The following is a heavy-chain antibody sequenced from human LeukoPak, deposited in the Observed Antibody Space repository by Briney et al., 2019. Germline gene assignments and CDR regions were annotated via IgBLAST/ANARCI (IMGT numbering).Heavy chain of an antibody. CDR1: GGSISSGDYY. CDR3: ARQHYDSSGYYYHAY. J-gene: IGHJ4*02. D-gene: IGHD3-22*01. CDR2: IYYSGST. Sequence: PSQTLPLTCTVSGGSISSGDYYWIWIPQHPGKGLEWIGYIYYSGSTYYNPSLKSRVTISVDTSENQFSLKLSSVTAADTAVYYCARQHYDSSGYYYHAYWGQGALVTVSS. V-gene: IGHV4-30-4*08.